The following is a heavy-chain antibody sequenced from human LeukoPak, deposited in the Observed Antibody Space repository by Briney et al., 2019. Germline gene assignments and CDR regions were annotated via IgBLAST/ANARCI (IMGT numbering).Heavy chain of an antibody. J-gene: IGHJ5*02. CDR2: IKPSGGST. Sequence: ASVKVSCKASGYTFTSYYMHWVRQAPGQGLEWMGIIKPSGGSTSYAQKFQGRVTMTRDTSTSTVYMELSSLRSEDTAVYYCARDLDVVSWFGELLPKKGNWFDPWGQGTLVTVSS. D-gene: IGHD3-10*01. CDR3: ARDLDVVSWFGELLPKKGNWFDP. V-gene: IGHV1-46*01. CDR1: GYTFTSYY.